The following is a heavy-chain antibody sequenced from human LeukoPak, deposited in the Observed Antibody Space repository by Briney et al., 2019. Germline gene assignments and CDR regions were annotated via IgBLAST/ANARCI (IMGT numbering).Heavy chain of an antibody. D-gene: IGHD5-18*01. CDR3: ARDLVSYGLTWYFDY. J-gene: IGHJ4*02. Sequence: ASVKVSCKASGYTFTGYYMHWVRQAPGQGLEWMGWINPNSGGTNYAQKFQGRVTMTRDTSISTAYMELSRLRSDDTAVYYCARDLVSYGLTWYFDYWGQGTLVTVSS. CDR2: INPNSGGT. CDR1: GYTFTGYY. V-gene: IGHV1-2*02.